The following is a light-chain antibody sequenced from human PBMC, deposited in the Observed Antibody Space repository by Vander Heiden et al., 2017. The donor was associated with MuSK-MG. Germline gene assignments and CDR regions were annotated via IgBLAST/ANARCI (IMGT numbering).Light chain of an antibody. CDR3: QQYYSTPVT. CDR2: AAS. J-gene: IGKJ3*01. CDR1: QGISNS. V-gene: IGKV1-NL1*01. Sequence: DHQMPSSPSSLSASVGDRVTITCRASQGISNSLAWYQQKPGKAPKLLISAASRLESGVPSRFSGSGSGTDYTLTISSLQPEDFATYYCQQYYSTPVTFGPGTKVDIK.